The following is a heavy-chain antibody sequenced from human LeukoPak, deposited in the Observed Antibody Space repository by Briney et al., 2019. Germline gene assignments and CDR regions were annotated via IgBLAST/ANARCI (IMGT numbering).Heavy chain of an antibody. J-gene: IGHJ4*02. D-gene: IGHD6-13*01. CDR1: GFTFSTYV. CDR3: AKSPSSWKFDD. V-gene: IGHV3-23*01. Sequence: PGGSLRLSCAASGFTFSTYVMNWVRQAPGAGLEWVSSISGSAGSTYYADSVKGRFTISRDNSENMVYLQMNSLRAEDTAVYYCAKSPSSWKFDDWGQGTLVTVSS. CDR2: ISGSAGST.